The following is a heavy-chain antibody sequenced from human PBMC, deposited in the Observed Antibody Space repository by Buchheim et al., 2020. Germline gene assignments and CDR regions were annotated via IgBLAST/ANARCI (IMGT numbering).Heavy chain of an antibody. J-gene: IGHJ4*02. V-gene: IGHV4-31*03. CDR1: GGSISSGGYY. D-gene: IGHD6-19*01. CDR3: ATEPYRSGRTYYFDY. CDR2: IYYSGST. Sequence: QVQLQESGPGLVKPSQTLSLTCTVSGGSISSGGYYWSWIRQHPGKGLEWIAYIYYSGSTHYNPSLRGRVTISVDTSKNQFSLNLRSVTAADTAVYYCATEPYRSGRTYYFDYWGQGTL.